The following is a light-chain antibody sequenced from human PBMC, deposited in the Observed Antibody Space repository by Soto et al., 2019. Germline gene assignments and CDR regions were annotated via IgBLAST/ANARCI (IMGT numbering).Light chain of an antibody. CDR1: SSSVGAGYD. Sequence: QSVLTQPPSVSGAPGQRVTIYCTGSSSSVGAGYDVHWYQHLPGTAPKLLIFSNTNRPSGVPDRFSGSKSGTSVSLAIAGLQAEDEGDYYCQSYDNILSAVVFGGGTKLTVL. V-gene: IGLV1-40*01. J-gene: IGLJ2*01. CDR2: SNT. CDR3: QSYDNILSAVV.